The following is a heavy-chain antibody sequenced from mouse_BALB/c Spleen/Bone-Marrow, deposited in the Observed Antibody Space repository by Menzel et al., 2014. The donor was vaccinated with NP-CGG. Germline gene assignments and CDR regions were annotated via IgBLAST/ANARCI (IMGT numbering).Heavy chain of an antibody. J-gene: IGHJ2*01. CDR3: ARCDGYSYYFDY. V-gene: IGHV1-80*01. CDR1: GYAFSNYW. D-gene: IGHD2-3*01. CDR2: IYPGDGDT. Sequence: VQLVESGADLVRPGSSVKISCKASGYAFSNYWMNWVKQRPGQGLEWIGQIYPGDGDTNHNGKFKGKATLTADKSSSTAYMQLSSLTSEDSAVYFCARCDGYSYYFDYWGQGTTLTVSS.